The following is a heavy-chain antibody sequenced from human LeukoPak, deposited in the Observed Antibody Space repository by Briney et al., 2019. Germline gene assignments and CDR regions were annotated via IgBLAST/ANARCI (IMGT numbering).Heavy chain of an antibody. J-gene: IGHJ4*02. Sequence: MTSETLSLTCTVSGGSISSGGYYWSWIRQHPGKGLEWNGYIYYSGNTYYNPSLKSRVTISVDTSKNQFSLKLSSVTAADTAVYYCASSVNYYDSSGITEFDYWGQGTLVTVSS. V-gene: IGHV4-31*03. CDR3: ASSVNYYDSSGITEFDY. CDR1: GGSISSGGYY. CDR2: IYYSGNT. D-gene: IGHD3-22*01.